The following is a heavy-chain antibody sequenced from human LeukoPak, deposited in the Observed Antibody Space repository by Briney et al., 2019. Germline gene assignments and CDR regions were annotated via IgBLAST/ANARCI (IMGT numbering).Heavy chain of an antibody. CDR2: ISSSGSTI. D-gene: IGHD5-12*01. CDR3: ASGLGNFDY. Sequence: GGSLRLSCAASGFTFSSYEVNWVRQAPGKGLEWVSYISSSGSTIYYADSVKGRFTISRDNAKNSLYLQMNSLRAEDTAVYYCASGLGNFDYWGQGTLVTVSS. CDR1: GFTFSSYE. J-gene: IGHJ4*02. V-gene: IGHV3-48*03.